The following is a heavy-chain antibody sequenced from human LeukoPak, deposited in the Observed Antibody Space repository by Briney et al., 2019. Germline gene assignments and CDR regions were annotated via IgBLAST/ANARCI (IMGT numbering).Heavy chain of an antibody. D-gene: IGHD3-10*01. V-gene: IGHV3-7*01. CDR3: VKVAKYYYGSETYYLFEH. CDR2: INQDGTEK. J-gene: IGHJ4*02. CDR1: GFTFTTYW. Sequence: GESLRLSCAASGFTFTTYWMSWVRQLPGKGLEWVANINQDGTEKYYVDSVKGRFTISRDNAKNSLDLQMNSLRVEDTGIYYCVKVAKYYYGSETYYLFEHWGQGTPVTVSS.